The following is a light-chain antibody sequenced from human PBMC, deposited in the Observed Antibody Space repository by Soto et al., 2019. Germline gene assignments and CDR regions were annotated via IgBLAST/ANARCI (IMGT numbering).Light chain of an antibody. CDR3: HSYDSRLSGSV. CDR1: NSNIGGGYD. J-gene: IGLJ2*01. Sequence: QSVLTQPPSVSGAPGQRVTISCTGNNSNIGGGYDVHWYQQLPGTAPKLLIYGNNNRPSGVPDRFSGSKSDASASLAITGLQSEDEADYYCHSYDSRLSGSVFGGGTKLTVL. CDR2: GNN. V-gene: IGLV1-40*01.